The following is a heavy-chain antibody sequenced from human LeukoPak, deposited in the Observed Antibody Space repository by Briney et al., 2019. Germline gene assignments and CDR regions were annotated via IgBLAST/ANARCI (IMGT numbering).Heavy chain of an antibody. CDR3: AKAPAAGVYYYGMDV. D-gene: IGHD6-13*01. CDR2: ISWNSGSI. J-gene: IGHJ6*02. CDR1: GFTFDDYA. Sequence: PGGSLRLSCAASGFTFDDYAMHWVRQAPGKGLEWVSGISWNSGSIGYADSVKGRFTISRDNAKNSLYLQMNSLRAEDTALYYCAKAPAAGVYYYGMDVWGQGTTVTVSS. V-gene: IGHV3-9*01.